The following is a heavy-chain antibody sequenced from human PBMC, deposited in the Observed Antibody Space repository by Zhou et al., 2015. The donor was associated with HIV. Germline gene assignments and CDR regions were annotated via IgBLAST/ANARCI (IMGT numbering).Heavy chain of an antibody. J-gene: IGHJ6*02. Sequence: QMQLVQSGPEVKKPGTSVKVSCKASGFTFTSSAVQWVRQARGQRLEWIGWIVVGSGNTNYAQKFQERVTITRDMSTSTAYMELSSLRSEDTAVYYCAAEHYSNPYYYYGMDVWGQGTTVTVSS. CDR2: IVVGSGNT. V-gene: IGHV1-58*01. D-gene: IGHD4-11*01. CDR3: AAEHYSNPYYYYGMDV. CDR1: GFTFTSSA.